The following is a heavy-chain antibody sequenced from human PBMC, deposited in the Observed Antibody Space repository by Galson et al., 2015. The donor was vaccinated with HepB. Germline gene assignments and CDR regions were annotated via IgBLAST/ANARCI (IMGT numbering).Heavy chain of an antibody. CDR1: GFLLSTSGVG. CDR3: AHSGRHSGYDYYFDY. J-gene: IGHJ4*02. D-gene: IGHD5-12*01. CDR2: IYWDDDK. Sequence: PALVKPTQTLTLTCTFSGFLLSTSGVGVGWIRQPPGKALEWLALIYWDDDKRYSPSLKSRLTITKDTSKNQVVLTMTNMDPVDTATYYCAHSGRHSGYDYYFDYWGQGTLVTVSS. V-gene: IGHV2-5*02.